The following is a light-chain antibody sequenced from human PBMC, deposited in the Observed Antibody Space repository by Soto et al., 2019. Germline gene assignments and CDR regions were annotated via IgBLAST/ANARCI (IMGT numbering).Light chain of an antibody. V-gene: IGKV3-20*01. J-gene: IGKJ1*01. CDR2: DAS. CDR3: QQYSNSPLT. CDR1: QSVANNF. Sequence: EIVLTQSPSTLSLSPRERATLSCMASQSVANNFLAWYQQRPGQAPRLVIYDASSRATGIPDRFSASGSGTDFTLTISRLEPEDFGVYYCQQYSNSPLTFGQGTKVDIK.